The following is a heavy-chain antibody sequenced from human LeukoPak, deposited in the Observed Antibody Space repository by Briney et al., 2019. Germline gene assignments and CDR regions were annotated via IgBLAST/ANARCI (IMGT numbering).Heavy chain of an antibody. CDR3: ATTDYFWGSYRLANFDY. J-gene: IGHJ4*02. CDR1: GYTFTGYY. D-gene: IGHD3-16*02. V-gene: IGHV1-2*02. Sequence: GASVQDSCKDSGYTFTGYYMHWVRQAPGQELEWMGWINHNSGGTNYSQKFQDRVTMIRDTSISTAYMQLSRLRSDDAAVYYCATTDYFWGSYRLANFDYWGQGTLVTVSS. CDR2: INHNSGGT.